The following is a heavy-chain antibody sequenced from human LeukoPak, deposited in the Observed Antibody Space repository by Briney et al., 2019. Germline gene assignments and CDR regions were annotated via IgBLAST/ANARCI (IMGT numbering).Heavy chain of an antibody. CDR2: FSVSGKS. D-gene: IGHD1-26*01. CDR1: GDSINSDDYY. V-gene: IGHV4-61*02. J-gene: IGHJ4*02. CDR3: ATTTIRLGY. Sequence: PSETLSLTCTVSGDSINSDDYYWSWIRQPAGKGLEWIGRFSVSGKSNYNPSLKSRVTISVDTSKNQFSLKLSSVTAADTAVYYCATTTIRLGYWGQGTLVTVSS.